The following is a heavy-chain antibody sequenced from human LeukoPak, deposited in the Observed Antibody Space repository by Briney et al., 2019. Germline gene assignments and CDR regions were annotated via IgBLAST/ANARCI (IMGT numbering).Heavy chain of an antibody. V-gene: IGHV1-46*01. CDR2: INPSGGST. CDR3: ARARNYYDSSDHYYEGDAFDI. J-gene: IGHJ3*02. D-gene: IGHD3-22*01. CDR1: GYIFTSYN. Sequence: ASVKVSCKASGYIFTSYNIYWVRQAPGQGLEWMGIINPSGGSTNYAQKFQGRVTMTRDTSTSTVYMELSSLRSEDTAVYYCARARNYYDSSDHYYEGDAFDIWGQGTMVTVSS.